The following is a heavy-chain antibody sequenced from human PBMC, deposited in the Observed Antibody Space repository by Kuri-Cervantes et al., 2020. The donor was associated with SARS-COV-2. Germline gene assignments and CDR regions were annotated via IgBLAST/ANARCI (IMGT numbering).Heavy chain of an antibody. J-gene: IGHJ3*02. CDR2: FYYNGNT. V-gene: IGHV4-39*01. D-gene: IGHD2-2*01. CDR3: ARGGAGYCSSTSCYLAFDI. CDR1: GGSFTSSRYY. Sequence: GSLRLSCSVSGGSFTSSRYYYSWIRQSPEKGLEWIGSFYYNGNTFYKPSLRSRVSISADTSKNQFSLKLSSVTAADTAVYYCARGGAGYCSSTSCYLAFDIWGQGTMVTVSS.